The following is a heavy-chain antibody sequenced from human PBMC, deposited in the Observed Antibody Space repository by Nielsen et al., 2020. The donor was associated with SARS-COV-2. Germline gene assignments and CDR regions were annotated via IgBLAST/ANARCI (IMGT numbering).Heavy chain of an antibody. J-gene: IGHJ4*02. CDR3: TRGTLVRGIIFDY. D-gene: IGHD3-10*01. V-gene: IGHV3-23*01. Sequence: GGSLRLSCAASGFTFSSYAMSWVRQAPGKGLEWVSAISGSGYSTYYADSVKGRFTISRDNAQNSAYLQMNNLRAEDTAVYYCTRGTLVRGIIFDYWGQGSPVTVSS. CDR2: ISGSGYST. CDR1: GFTFSSYA.